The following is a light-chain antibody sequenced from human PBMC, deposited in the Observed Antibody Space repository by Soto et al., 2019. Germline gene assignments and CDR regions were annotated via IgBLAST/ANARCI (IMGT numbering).Light chain of an antibody. J-gene: IGKJ5*01. CDR3: QQYNTYST. Sequence: DIQMTQSPSTLSASVGDRVTITCRASQSVVDSLAWYQQRPGKAPKLLIFDASTLQSGVPSRFSGSGSGTEFTFSITSLQPEDFATYYCQQYNTYSTFGQGTRLEI. CDR2: DAS. CDR1: QSVVDS. V-gene: IGKV1-5*01.